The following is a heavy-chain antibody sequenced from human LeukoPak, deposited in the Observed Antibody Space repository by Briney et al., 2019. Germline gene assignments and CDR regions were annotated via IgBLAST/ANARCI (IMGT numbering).Heavy chain of an antibody. J-gene: IGHJ4*02. Sequence: ASVKVSCKASGYTFTSYDINWVRQATGQGLEWMGWMNPNSGNTGYAQKFQGRVTMTRNTSISTAYMELSSLRSEDTAVYYCARTLRGRISTKFGVVTIPAGYFDYWGQGTLVTVSS. V-gene: IGHV1-8*01. CDR3: ARTLRGRISTKFGVVTIPAGYFDY. CDR1: GYTFTSYD. CDR2: MNPNSGNT. D-gene: IGHD3-3*01.